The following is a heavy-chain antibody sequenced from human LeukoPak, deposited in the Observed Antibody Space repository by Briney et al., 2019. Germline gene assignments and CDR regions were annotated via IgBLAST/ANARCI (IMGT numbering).Heavy chain of an antibody. D-gene: IGHD2-15*01. CDR2: INPSGGST. CDR1: GYTFTSYY. Sequence: ASVKVSCKASGYTFTSYYMHWVRQAPGQGLEWMGIINPSGGSTSYAQNFQGRVTMTRDTSTSTVYMELSSLRSEDTAVCYCARSYGGNNAFDYWGQGTLVTVSS. V-gene: IGHV1-46*01. J-gene: IGHJ4*02. CDR3: ARSYGGNNAFDY.